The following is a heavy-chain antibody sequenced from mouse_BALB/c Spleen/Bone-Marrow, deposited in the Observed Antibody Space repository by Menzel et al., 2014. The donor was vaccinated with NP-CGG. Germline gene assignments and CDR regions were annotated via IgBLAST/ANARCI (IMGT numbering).Heavy chain of an antibody. J-gene: IGHJ3*01. CDR2: ISGGGSYT. CDR1: GFTFSNYG. CDR3: ARHAYYDQTEVSFIY. D-gene: IGHD2-4*01. V-gene: IGHV5-9-2*01. Sequence: EVKLEESGGGLVKSGGSLKLSCAASGFTFSNYGMSLVRQTPENRLEWVATISGGGSYTFYSDSVKGRFTISRDNAKNNLYLQLSSLRSEDTAVYYCARHAYYDQTEVSFIYWGQGTLVTVSA.